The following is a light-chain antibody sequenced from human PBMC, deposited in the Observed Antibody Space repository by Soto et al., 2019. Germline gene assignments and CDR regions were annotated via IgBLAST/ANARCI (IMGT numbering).Light chain of an antibody. CDR2: DAS. CDR3: QQRSNLLT. CDR1: QSVNNY. V-gene: IGKV3-11*01. Sequence: ETVLTQSPVPLSLSPGDRATLSCRASQSVNNYLAWYQQKPGQAPRLLIYDASNRATGIPARFSGSGSGTDFTLTISSLEPEEFAVYYCQQRSNLLTFGGGNKVEI. J-gene: IGKJ4*02.